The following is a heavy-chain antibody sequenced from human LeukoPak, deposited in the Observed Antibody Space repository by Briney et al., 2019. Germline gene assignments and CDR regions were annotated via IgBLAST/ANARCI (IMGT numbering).Heavy chain of an antibody. V-gene: IGHV1-24*01. CDR2: LHPEDRET. Sequence: GASVKVSCRVSGDTLTESSIHWVRRTPGKGLEWMGGLHPEDRETIYAQKFQGRVTMTEDSSTDTAYMDLRNLRSEDTAVYYCATAEQLVWGQGTLVTVSS. CDR3: ATAEQLV. D-gene: IGHD6-6*01. CDR1: GDTLTESS. J-gene: IGHJ4*02.